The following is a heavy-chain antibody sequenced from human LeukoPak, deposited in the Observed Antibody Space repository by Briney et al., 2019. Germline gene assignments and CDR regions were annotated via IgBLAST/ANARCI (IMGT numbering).Heavy chain of an antibody. CDR1: GGSISSYY. J-gene: IGHJ4*02. D-gene: IGHD4-23*01. Sequence: PSETLSLTCTVSGGSISSYYWSWIRQPPGKGLEWIGYIYYSGSTNYNPSLKSRVTISVDTSKNQFSLKLSSVTAADTAVYYCARDNYYGGNDYWGRGTLVTVSS. CDR2: IYYSGST. V-gene: IGHV4-59*01. CDR3: ARDNYYGGNDY.